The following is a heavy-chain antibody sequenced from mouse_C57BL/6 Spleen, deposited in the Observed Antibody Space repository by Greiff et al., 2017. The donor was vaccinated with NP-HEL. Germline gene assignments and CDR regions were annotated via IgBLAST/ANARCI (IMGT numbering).Heavy chain of an antibody. CDR1: GYTFTSYW. J-gene: IGHJ1*03. CDR2: IHPNSGST. CDR3: ARGWGYFDV. Sequence: QVQLQQPGAELVKPGASVKLSCKASGYTFTSYWMHWVKQRPGQGLEWIGMIHPNSGSTNYNEKFKSKAPLTVDKSSSTAYMQLSSLTSEDSAVYYCARGWGYFDVWCTGTKVTVSS. V-gene: IGHV1-64*01.